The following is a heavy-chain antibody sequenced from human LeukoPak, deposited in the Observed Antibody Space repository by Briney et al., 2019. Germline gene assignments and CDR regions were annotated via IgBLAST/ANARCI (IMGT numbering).Heavy chain of an antibody. D-gene: IGHD3-22*01. CDR3: ARIPIVVITSGGY. Sequence: GGSLRLSCAASGFTFSYYYMSWVRQAPGKGLDWVSVIYSDGSTYYADSVKGRFTISRDNSKNTLYLQMNSLRAEDTAVYYCARIPIVVITSGGYWGQGTLVTVSS. V-gene: IGHV3-53*01. CDR1: GFTFSYYY. J-gene: IGHJ4*02. CDR2: IYSDGST.